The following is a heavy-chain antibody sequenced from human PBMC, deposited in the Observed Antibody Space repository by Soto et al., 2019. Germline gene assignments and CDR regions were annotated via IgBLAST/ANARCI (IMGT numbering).Heavy chain of an antibody. D-gene: IGHD2-15*01. CDR3: ARTPSLYCSGGSCYSGPPSWFDP. CDR2: ISAYNGNT. V-gene: IGHV1-18*01. CDR1: GYTFTSYG. Sequence: QVQLVQSGAEVKKPGASVKVSCKASGYTFTSYGISWVRQAPGQGLEWMGWISAYNGNTNYAQKLRGRVTMTTDTSTSTAYMELRSLRSDDTAVYYCARTPSLYCSGGSCYSGPPSWFDPWGQGTLVTVSS. J-gene: IGHJ5*02.